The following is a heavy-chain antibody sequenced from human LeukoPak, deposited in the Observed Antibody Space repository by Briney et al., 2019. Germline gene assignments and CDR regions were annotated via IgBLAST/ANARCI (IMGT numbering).Heavy chain of an antibody. CDR2: INHSGST. D-gene: IGHD3-9*01. V-gene: IGHV4-34*01. J-gene: IGHJ4*02. Sequence: SETLSLTCAVYGGSFSGYYWSWVRQPPGKGLEWIGEINHSGSTNYNPSLKSRVTISVDTSKNQFSLKLSSVTAADTAVYYCARGRFGIPVLDYWGQGTLVTVSS. CDR1: GGSFSGYY. CDR3: ARGRFGIPVLDY.